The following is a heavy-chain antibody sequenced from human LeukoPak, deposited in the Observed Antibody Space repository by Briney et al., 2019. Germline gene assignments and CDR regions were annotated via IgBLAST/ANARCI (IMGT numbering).Heavy chain of an antibody. D-gene: IGHD6-13*01. CDR3: ARDLGSYYFDY. J-gene: IGHJ4*02. V-gene: IGHV1-46*01. CDR2: INPSGGST. CDR1: GYTFTSYY. Sequence: ASVKVSCKASGYTFTSYYMHWVRQAPGQGLEWMGIINPSGGSTSYAQKLQGRVTMTTDTSTSTAYMELRSLRSDDTAVYYCARDLGSYYFDYWGQGTLVTVSS.